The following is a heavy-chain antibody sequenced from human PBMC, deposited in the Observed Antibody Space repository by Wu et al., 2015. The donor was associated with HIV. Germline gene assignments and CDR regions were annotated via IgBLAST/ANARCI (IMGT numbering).Heavy chain of an antibody. Sequence: QVQLMQSGAEVKKPGSSVKVSCKASGATFISYTITWVRQAPGQGLEWMGGFIPMLGTANYAQKFQGRLTITTDESTATGYMELSSLRSEDTAVYFCARDLARETMIRDRPRYGLDVWGQGTTVTVSS. CDR2: FIPMLGTA. D-gene: IGHD3-10*02. CDR1: GATFISYT. CDR3: ARDLARETMIRDRPRYGLDV. J-gene: IGHJ6*02. V-gene: IGHV1-69*16.